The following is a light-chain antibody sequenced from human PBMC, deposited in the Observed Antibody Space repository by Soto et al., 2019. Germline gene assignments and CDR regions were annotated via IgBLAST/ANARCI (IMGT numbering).Light chain of an antibody. Sequence: DIQMTQPPSSLSASVGDRVTITCRASQSISNYLNWYQQRPGKAPKLLIYAASSLQSGVPSRFNASGSGTDFTLTINSLQPEDFATYYCQQSFHTPRTFGQGTKVDIK. CDR3: QQSFHTPRT. CDR1: QSISNY. CDR2: AAS. J-gene: IGKJ1*01. V-gene: IGKV1-39*01.